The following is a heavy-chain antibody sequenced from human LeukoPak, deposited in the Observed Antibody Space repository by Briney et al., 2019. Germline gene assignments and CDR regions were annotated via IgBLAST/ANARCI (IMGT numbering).Heavy chain of an antibody. CDR1: GGTFSSYA. V-gene: IGHV1-69*13. Sequence: SVTVSCKASGGTFSSYAISWVRQAPGQGLEWMGGIITIFGTANYAQKFQGRVTITADESTSTAYMEQSSLRSEDTAVYYCASGPGTPKGIDYWGQGTLVTVSS. D-gene: IGHD1-26*01. CDR2: IITIFGTA. CDR3: ASGPGTPKGIDY. J-gene: IGHJ4*02.